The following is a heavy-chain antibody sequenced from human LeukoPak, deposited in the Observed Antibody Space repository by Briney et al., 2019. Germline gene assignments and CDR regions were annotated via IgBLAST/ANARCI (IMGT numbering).Heavy chain of an antibody. J-gene: IGHJ4*02. CDR1: GYTFTGYY. Sequence: ASVTVSCKASGYTFTGYYMHWVRQAPGQGLEWMGWINPNSGGTNYAQKFQGRVTMTRDTSISTAYMELGRLRSDDTAVYYCARSPTLYGNFDYWGQGTLVTVSS. CDR3: ARSPTLYGNFDY. D-gene: IGHD3-16*01. V-gene: IGHV1-2*02. CDR2: INPNSGGT.